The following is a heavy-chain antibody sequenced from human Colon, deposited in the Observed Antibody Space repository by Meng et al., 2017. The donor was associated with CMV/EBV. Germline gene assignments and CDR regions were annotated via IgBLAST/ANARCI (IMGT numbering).Heavy chain of an antibody. V-gene: IGHV3-74*01. CDR1: GFTFSTYW. J-gene: IGHJ4*02. CDR2: INSAGST. Sequence: GGSLRLSCAVSGFTFSTYWMHWVRQTPGKGLVWVPRINSAGSTVYADSVKGRFTISRDNAKNTLYLQMNSLRADDTAVYYCTRANNWNFVDFDYWGQGTLVTVSS. CDR3: TRANNWNFVDFDY. D-gene: IGHD1-7*01.